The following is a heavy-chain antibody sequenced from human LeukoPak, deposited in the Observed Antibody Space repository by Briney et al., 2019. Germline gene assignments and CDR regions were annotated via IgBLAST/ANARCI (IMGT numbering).Heavy chain of an antibody. J-gene: IGHJ4*02. D-gene: IGHD2-21*02. V-gene: IGHV5-51*01. Sequence: GESLKISCKGSGYIFTGYWIGWVRQMPGKGLEWMGIIYPGDSDTRYSPSFEGQVTISADRSISTAFLQWSRLQASDTAMYYCARHISDCGGDCPFDYWGQGTLVTVSS. CDR3: ARHISDCGGDCPFDY. CDR1: GYIFTGYW. CDR2: IYPGDSDT.